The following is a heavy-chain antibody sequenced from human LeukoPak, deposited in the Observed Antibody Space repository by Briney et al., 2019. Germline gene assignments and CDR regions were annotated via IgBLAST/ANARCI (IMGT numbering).Heavy chain of an antibody. J-gene: IGHJ5*02. D-gene: IGHD2-2*01. V-gene: IGHV3-23*01. CDR3: AKGREPYCGSTSCLNWFDP. CDR2: ISHSGGGA. CDR1: RFTFSSYA. Sequence: GGSLRLSCAASRFTFSSYAMSWVRQAPGEGLEWVSAISHSGGGAYYADSVKGRFTISRDNSKNTLYLQMNSLRAEDTAVYYCAKGREPYCGSTSCLNWFDPWGQGTLVTVSS.